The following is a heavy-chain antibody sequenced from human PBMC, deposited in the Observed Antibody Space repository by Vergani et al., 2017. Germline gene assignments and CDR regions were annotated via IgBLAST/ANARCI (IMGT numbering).Heavy chain of an antibody. V-gene: IGHV1-3*01. CDR3: AREGFYDYVWGSYRLRGGYYFDY. J-gene: IGHJ4*02. D-gene: IGHD3-16*02. CDR1: GYTFTSYA. Sequence: QVQLVQSGAEVKKPGASVKVSCKASGYTFTSYAMHWVRQAPGQRLEWMGWINAGNGNTKYSQEFQGRVTITRDTSASTAYMALSSLRSEDTAVYYCAREGFYDYVWGSYRLRGGYYFDYWGQGTLVTVSS. CDR2: INAGNGNT.